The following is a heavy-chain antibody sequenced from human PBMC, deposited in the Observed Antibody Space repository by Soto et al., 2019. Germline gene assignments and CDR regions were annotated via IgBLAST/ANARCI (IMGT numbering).Heavy chain of an antibody. J-gene: IGHJ6*02. V-gene: IGHV4-34*12. CDR3: ARAPRELLAEGPLFLYYYYGFDV. D-gene: IGHD1-7*01. CDR2: VFHAGNT. CDR1: GGSFTEAY. Sequence: QVHLQQWGAGLLKPSGTLSLTCAVPGGSFTEAYWTWVRQSPGRGLEWIGEVFHAGNTNYNPSLKSRVTLSLDTAKNQFSLRLTSVTAADSAVYYCARAPRELLAEGPLFLYYYYGFDVWGQGTTVIVSS.